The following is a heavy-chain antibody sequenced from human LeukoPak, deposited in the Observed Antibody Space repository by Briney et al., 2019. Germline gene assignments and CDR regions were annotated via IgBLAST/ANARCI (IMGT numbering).Heavy chain of an antibody. D-gene: IGHD3-16*01. J-gene: IGHJ4*02. CDR2: ISNSDNTI. V-gene: IGHV3-11*04. CDR1: AFTFSDYY. CDR3: ARGHWGLDC. Sequence: GRSLRPSCAAAAFTFSDYYMSWIRQAPGKGLEWVSYISNSDNTIYYTDSVKGRFTISRDNAKNSMYLQMNCLRAQDTAVYYCARGHWGLDCWGQGTLVTVPS.